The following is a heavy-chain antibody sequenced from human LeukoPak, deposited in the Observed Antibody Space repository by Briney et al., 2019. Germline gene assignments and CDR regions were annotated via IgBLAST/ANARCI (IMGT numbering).Heavy chain of an antibody. CDR3: ASTHSEYYYDSSGYYIESDWYFDL. D-gene: IGHD3-22*01. J-gene: IGHJ2*01. CDR1: GFTFSSYS. V-gene: IGHV3-21*01. CDR2: ISSSSSYI. Sequence: GGSLRLPCAASGFTFSSYSMNWVRQAPGKGLEWVSSISSSSSYIYYADSVKGRFTISRDNAKNSLYLQMNSLRAEDTAVYYCASTHSEYYYDSSGYYIESDWYFDLWGRGTLVTVSS.